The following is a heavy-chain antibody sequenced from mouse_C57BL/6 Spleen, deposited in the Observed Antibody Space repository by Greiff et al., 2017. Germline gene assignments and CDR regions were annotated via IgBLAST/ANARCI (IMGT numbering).Heavy chain of an antibody. V-gene: IGHV1-53*01. CDR2: INPSNGGT. J-gene: IGHJ4*01. D-gene: IGHD2-4*01. CDR1: GYTFTSYW. Sequence: QVQLQQPGTELVKPGASVKLSCKASGYTFTSYWMHWVKQRPGQGLEWIGNINPSNGGTNYNEKFKSKATLTVDKSSSTAYMQLSSLTSEYSAVYYCAREGYYYTHYYAMDDWGQGTSVTVSS. CDR3: AREGYYYTHYYAMDD.